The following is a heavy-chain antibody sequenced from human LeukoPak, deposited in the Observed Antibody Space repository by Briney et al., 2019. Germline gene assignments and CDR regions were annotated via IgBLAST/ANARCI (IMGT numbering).Heavy chain of an antibody. CDR1: GVSISSSNSY. CDR3: ARVGLYYDILTGYQENWFDP. D-gene: IGHD3-9*01. J-gene: IGHJ5*02. Sequence: SETLSLTCTVSGVSISSSNSYWGWIRQPPGKGLEWIGSIYYSGNTYYNASLKSQVSISIDTSKNQFSLKLSSVTAADTAVYYCARVGLYYDILTGYQENWFDPWGQGTLVTVSS. CDR2: IYYSGNT. V-gene: IGHV4-39*01.